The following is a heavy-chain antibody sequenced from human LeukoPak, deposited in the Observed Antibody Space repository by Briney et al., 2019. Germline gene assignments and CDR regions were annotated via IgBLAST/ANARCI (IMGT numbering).Heavy chain of an antibody. J-gene: IGHJ3*02. CDR1: GGSISSYY. CDR3: ARYCSSTSCHNGAFDI. CDR2: ICYSGST. Sequence: SETLSLTCTVSGGSISSYYWSWIRQPPGKGLEWLGYICYSGSTNYNPSLKSRVTISVDTSKNQFSLKLSSVTAADTAVYYCARYCSSTSCHNGAFDIWGQGTMVTVSS. D-gene: IGHD2-2*01. V-gene: IGHV4-59*01.